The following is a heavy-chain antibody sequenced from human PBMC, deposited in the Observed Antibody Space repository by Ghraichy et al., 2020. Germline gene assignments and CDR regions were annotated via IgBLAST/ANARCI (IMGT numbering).Heavy chain of an antibody. D-gene: IGHD1-20*01. CDR3: ARDSADNWFDAFDI. V-gene: IGHV3-21*01. CDR2: ISSSSRYI. Sequence: GESLNISCAASGFTFSSYSMNWVRQAPGKGLEGVSSISSSSRYIYYADSVKGRFTISRDNAKNSLYLQMNSLRAEETAVYYCARDSADNWFDAFDIWGQGTMVPVSS. CDR1: GFTFSSYS. J-gene: IGHJ3*02.